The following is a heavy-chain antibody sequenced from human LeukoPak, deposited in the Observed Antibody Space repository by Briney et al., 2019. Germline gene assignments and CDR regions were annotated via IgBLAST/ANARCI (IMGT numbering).Heavy chain of an antibody. J-gene: IGHJ4*02. D-gene: IGHD3-16*02. Sequence: PGGSLRLSCAASGFTFSSYWMHWVRQAPGKGLEWVSRISSDGSSTTYADSVKGRFTISRDNAKNSLYPQMNSLRAEDTAVYYCARDDRTRDYVWGSYRPSCHFDYWGQGTLVTVSS. CDR1: GFTFSSYW. CDR3: ARDDRTRDYVWGSYRPSCHFDY. V-gene: IGHV3-74*01. CDR2: ISSDGSST.